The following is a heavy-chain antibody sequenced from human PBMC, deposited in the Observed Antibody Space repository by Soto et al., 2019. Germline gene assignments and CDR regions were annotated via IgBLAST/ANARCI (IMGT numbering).Heavy chain of an antibody. CDR3: ASRSSLSGSFEY. CDR2: IYYSGRT. V-gene: IGHV4-59*01. CDR1: GGSISSYY. D-gene: IGHD6-6*01. Sequence: PSETLSLTCTVSGGSISSYYWNWIRQPPGKGLEWIGNIYYSGRTSYNPSLTSRITISVDTSKSQFSLKLSSVTAADTAVYYCASRSSLSGSFEYWGQGTPVPVSS. J-gene: IGHJ4*02.